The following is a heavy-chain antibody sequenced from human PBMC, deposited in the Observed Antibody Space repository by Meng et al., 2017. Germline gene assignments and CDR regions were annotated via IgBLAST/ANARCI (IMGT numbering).Heavy chain of an antibody. Sequence: QITLKESGPTLVNPTQTLTLTCSLPGLSLSTRGVGVAWIRQPPGKALEWLALIYWDDDKRYSPSLKTRVTITKDTSKNQVVLTMTNMDPVDTGTYYCAHSPYDETSGVFYFDYWGQGTLVTVSS. CDR1: GLSLSTRGVG. CDR3: AHSPYDETSGVFYFDY. J-gene: IGHJ4*02. D-gene: IGHD3-22*01. V-gene: IGHV2-5*02. CDR2: IYWDDDK.